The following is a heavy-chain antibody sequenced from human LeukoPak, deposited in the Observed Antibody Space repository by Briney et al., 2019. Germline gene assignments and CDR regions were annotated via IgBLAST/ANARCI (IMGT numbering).Heavy chain of an antibody. D-gene: IGHD3-10*01. CDR2: IYYSGIT. CDR3: ARLYYNGSGSSIGLVDY. Sequence: PSETLSLTCTVSGGSISSYYWSWIRQPPGKGLEWIGYIYYSGITNYNPSLKGRVTLSVDTSKNQFSLKLSSVIAADTAVYYCARLYYNGSGSSIGLVDYWGQGTLVTVSS. V-gene: IGHV4-59*08. J-gene: IGHJ4*02. CDR1: GGSISSYY.